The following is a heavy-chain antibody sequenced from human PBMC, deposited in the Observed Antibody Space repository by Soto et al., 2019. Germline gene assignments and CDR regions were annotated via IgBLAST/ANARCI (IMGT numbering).Heavy chain of an antibody. J-gene: IGHJ4*02. CDR1: GFAFSSYG. CDR3: VSDRGYGPASDPYS. Sequence: QAQLVESGGGVVQPGRSLRLSCAASGFAFSSYGMHWVRQVTGTGLEWVAVISYDGSLQHYADSVKGRFTISRDNSKNMVLLQMSSLRAEDTAVYYCVSDRGYGPASDPYSWGQGTLVSLSS. D-gene: IGHD3-10*01. V-gene: IGHV3-30*13. CDR2: ISYDGSLQ.